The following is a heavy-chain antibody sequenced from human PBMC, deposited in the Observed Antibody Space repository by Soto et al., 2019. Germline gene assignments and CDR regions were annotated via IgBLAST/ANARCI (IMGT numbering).Heavy chain of an antibody. V-gene: IGHV4-31*03. CDR1: GGSISSGGYY. J-gene: IGHJ4*02. D-gene: IGHD6-13*01. CDR3: ARDRAAAGSKGEVFDY. Sequence: PSETLSLTCTVSGGSISSGGYYWSWIRQHPGKGLEWIGYIYYSGSTYYNPSLKSRVTISVDTSKNQFSLKLSSVTAADTAVYYCARDRAAAGSKGEVFDYWGQGTLVTVSS. CDR2: IYYSGST.